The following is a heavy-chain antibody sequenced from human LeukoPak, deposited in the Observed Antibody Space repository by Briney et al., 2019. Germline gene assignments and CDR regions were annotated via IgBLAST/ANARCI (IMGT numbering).Heavy chain of an antibody. Sequence: ASVKVSCKVSGYTLTELSMHWVRQAPGKGLEWMGGFDPEDGETIYAQKFQGRVTMTEDTSTDTAYMELSSLRSEDTAVYYCAGDRKRPTYYYDSSGYPFDYWGQGTLVTVSS. CDR1: GYTLTELS. J-gene: IGHJ4*02. V-gene: IGHV1-24*01. CDR2: FDPEDGET. D-gene: IGHD3-22*01. CDR3: AGDRKRPTYYYDSSGYPFDY.